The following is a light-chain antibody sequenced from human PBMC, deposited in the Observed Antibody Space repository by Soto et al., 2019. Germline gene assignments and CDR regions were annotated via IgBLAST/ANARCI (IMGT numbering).Light chain of an antibody. V-gene: IGKV1-5*01. CDR3: QQYNNYPRT. J-gene: IGKJ1*01. Sequence: DLQMTHSPSSLSASVGDRVTITCRASEIIRTWLAWYQHKPGKAPKLLIYDASSLESGVPSRFSGSGSGTEFTLTISNLQPDDFATYFCQQYNNYPRTFGQGTKVDIK. CDR1: EIIRTW. CDR2: DAS.